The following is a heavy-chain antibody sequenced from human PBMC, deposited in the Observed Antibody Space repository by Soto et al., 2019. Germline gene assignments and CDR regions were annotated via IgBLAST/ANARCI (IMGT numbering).Heavy chain of an antibody. V-gene: IGHV3-48*03. CDR3: ARESPLLWFGEFDY. CDR1: GFTFSSYE. CDR2: ISSSGSTI. J-gene: IGHJ4*02. Sequence: GGSLRLSCAASGFTFSSYEMNWVRQAPGKGLEWVSYISSSGSTIYYADSVKGRFTISRDNAKNSLYLQMNSLRAEDTAVYYCARESPLLWFGEFDYWGQGTLVTVSS. D-gene: IGHD3-10*01.